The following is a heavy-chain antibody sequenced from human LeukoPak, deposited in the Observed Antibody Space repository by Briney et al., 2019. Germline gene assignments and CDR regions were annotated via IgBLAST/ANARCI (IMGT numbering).Heavy chain of an antibody. V-gene: IGHV1-69*13. D-gene: IGHD2-15*01. CDR3: ARGSEDALDI. J-gene: IGHJ3*02. CDR1: GGTFSSYA. Sequence: GASVKVSCKASGGTFSSYAISWVRPAPGQGVEWRGGIIPIFGTANYAQKFQGRVTITADESTSTAYMEQSSLRSEDTAVYYCARGSEDALDIWGQGTMVTVSS. CDR2: IIPIFGTA.